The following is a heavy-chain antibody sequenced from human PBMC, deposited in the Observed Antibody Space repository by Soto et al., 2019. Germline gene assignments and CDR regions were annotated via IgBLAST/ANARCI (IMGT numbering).Heavy chain of an antibody. V-gene: IGHV5-10-1*01. CDR1: GFSFGNYW. Sequence: PGESLKISCKGSGFSFGNYWISWVRQVPGKGLEWMGRIDATDYYTNYSPSFQGHVTISADTSLSTAYLHWSSLKASDTAMYYCARPFYGGHNTADAFDIWGQGTMVTVSS. D-gene: IGHD4-17*01. CDR3: ARPFYGGHNTADAFDI. J-gene: IGHJ3*02. CDR2: IDATDYYT.